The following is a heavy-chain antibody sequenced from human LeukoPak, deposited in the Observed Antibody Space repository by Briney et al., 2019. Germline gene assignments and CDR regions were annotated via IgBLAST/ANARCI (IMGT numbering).Heavy chain of an antibody. CDR1: GYTFTSYD. Sequence: ASVKVSCKASGYTFTSYDIHWVRQATGQGLEWMGWINPDGDNTDYAQKFQARVTITRNTSISTACMELSRLRSDDTALYYCARSPHILTGENFDYWGQGTLVTVTS. D-gene: IGHD3-9*01. V-gene: IGHV1-8*01. J-gene: IGHJ4*02. CDR3: ARSPHILTGENFDY. CDR2: INPDGDNT.